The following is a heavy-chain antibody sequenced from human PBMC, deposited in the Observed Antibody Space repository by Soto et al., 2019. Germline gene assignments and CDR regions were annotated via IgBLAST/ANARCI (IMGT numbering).Heavy chain of an antibody. CDR1: GFIFRSYW. Sequence: EVQLVGSGGGLVQPGGSLRLSCAASGFIFRSYWMSWVRQAPGKGLEWVANIKPDGSDKYYVDSVKGRFTISRDNARNSVFLQMSSLGAEDTAVYYCVRVKYSSSSGKGDYWGQGTLVTVSS. V-gene: IGHV3-7*01. CDR3: VRVKYSSSSGKGDY. D-gene: IGHD6-6*01. J-gene: IGHJ4*02. CDR2: IKPDGSDK.